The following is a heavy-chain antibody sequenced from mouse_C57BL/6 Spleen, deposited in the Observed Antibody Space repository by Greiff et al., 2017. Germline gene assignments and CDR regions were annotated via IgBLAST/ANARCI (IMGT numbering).Heavy chain of an antibody. CDR1: GYTFTSSW. CDR2: IDPSDSYT. V-gene: IGHV1-59*01. D-gene: IGHD4-1*01. CDR3: ARRGLGAWFAY. Sequence: VQLQQPGAELVRPGTSVKLSCKASGYTFTSSWMHWVKQRPGQGLEWIGVIDPSDSYTNYNQKFKGKATLTVDTSSSTAYMQLSSLTSEDSAVYYCARRGLGAWFAYWGQGTLVTVSA. J-gene: IGHJ3*01.